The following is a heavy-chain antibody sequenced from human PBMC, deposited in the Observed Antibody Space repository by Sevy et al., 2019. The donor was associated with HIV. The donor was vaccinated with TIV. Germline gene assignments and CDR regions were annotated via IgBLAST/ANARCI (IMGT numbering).Heavy chain of an antibody. D-gene: IGHD5-18*01. Sequence: GGSLRLSCAASGFTFSSYAMSWVRQAPGKGREWVSCISGSDGSTYYTDSVKGRFTISRDTSKNSLYLQMNSLRAEDTAVYYCVREGVGGYSYSLDCWGQGTLVTVSS. V-gene: IGHV3-23*01. CDR1: GFTFSSYA. CDR3: VREGVGGYSYSLDC. CDR2: ISGSDGST. J-gene: IGHJ4*02.